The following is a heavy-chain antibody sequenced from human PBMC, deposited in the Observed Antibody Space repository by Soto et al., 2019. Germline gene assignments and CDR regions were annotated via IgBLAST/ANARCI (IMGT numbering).Heavy chain of an antibody. Sequence: QVRLVQSGAEVKKTGSSVKVSCKASGTTFSNYAIGWVRQAPGQGLEWMGGIILPFGTPNYAQKFQGRVTITADESMTTAFMELRGLRSEDTAVYVCVLGTDYEVYFDYWGQGTLVTVSS. J-gene: IGHJ4*02. V-gene: IGHV1-69*12. CDR2: IILPFGTP. CDR1: GTTFSNYA. D-gene: IGHD3-22*01. CDR3: VLGTDYEVYFDY.